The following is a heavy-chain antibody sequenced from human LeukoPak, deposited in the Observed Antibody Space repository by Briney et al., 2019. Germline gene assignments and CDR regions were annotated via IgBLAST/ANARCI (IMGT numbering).Heavy chain of an antibody. V-gene: IGHV3-30-3*01. CDR1: GFSFSSYA. J-gene: IGHJ1*01. CDR2: ISYDGSDK. Sequence: GGSLRLSCAASGFSFSSYAMHWVRQAPGKGPEWVAVISYDGSDKYYADSVKDRFTISRDNAKNMLYLQMNSLRAEDTAVFYCVSCGVVAATRGHFQHWARAPWSSSPQ. D-gene: IGHD2-15*01. CDR3: VSCGVVAATRGHFQH.